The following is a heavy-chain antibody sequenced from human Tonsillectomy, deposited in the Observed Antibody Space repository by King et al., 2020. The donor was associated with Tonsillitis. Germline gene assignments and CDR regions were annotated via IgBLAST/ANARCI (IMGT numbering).Heavy chain of an antibody. J-gene: IGHJ4*02. Sequence: VQLVESGGGLIQPGGSLRLSCAASGFTVSSNYMSWVRQAPGKGLEWVSVIYSGGSTYYADSVKGRFTISRDNSKNTLYLQMNSLRAEDTAVYYCARLYCTNGVCHDYWGQGTLVTVSS. CDR1: GFTVSSNY. D-gene: IGHD2-8*01. V-gene: IGHV3-53*01. CDR3: ARLYCTNGVCHDY. CDR2: IYSGGST.